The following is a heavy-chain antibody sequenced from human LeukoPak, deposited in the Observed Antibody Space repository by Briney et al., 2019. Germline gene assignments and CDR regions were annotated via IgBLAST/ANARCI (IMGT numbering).Heavy chain of an antibody. J-gene: IGHJ4*02. D-gene: IGHD3-10*01. V-gene: IGHV1-69*01. CDR3: AREVGSGSYWGPVGY. Sequence: SVEVSCKASGGTFSSYAISWVRQAPGQGLEWMGGIIPIFGTANYAQKFQGRVTITADESTSTAYMELSSLRSEDTAVYYCAREVGSGSYWGPVGYWGQGTLVTVSS. CDR2: IIPIFGTA. CDR1: GGTFSSYA.